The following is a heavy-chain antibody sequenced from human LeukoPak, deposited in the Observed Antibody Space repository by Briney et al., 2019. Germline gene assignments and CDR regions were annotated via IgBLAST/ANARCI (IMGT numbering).Heavy chain of an antibody. CDR2: MHYSGST. CDR1: GGSITKNGYY. Sequence: ETLSLTCSVSGGSITKNGYYWGWIRQSPETGLEWIGSMHYSGSTYYNPSLKSRVTISVDTSKNQFSLKLSSVTAADTAVYYCARALGDPAGYYYYGLNVWGQGTTVTVSS. D-gene: IGHD3-16*01. J-gene: IGHJ6*02. V-gene: IGHV4-39*01. CDR3: ARALGDPAGYYYYGLNV.